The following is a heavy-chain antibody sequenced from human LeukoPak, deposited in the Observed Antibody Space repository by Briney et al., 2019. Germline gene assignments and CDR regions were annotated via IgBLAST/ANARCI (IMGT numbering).Heavy chain of an antibody. D-gene: IGHD5-12*01. V-gene: IGHV4-59*01. J-gene: IGHJ4*02. Sequence: SETLSLTCTVSGGFISDYYWSWIRQPPGKGLEWIGYIHYSGSSNYNPSLKSRVTISVDTSKNQFSLKLSSVTAADTAVYYCARYDRSGYGFDCWGQGTLVTVSS. CDR3: ARYDRSGYGFDC. CDR1: GGFISDYY. CDR2: IHYSGSS.